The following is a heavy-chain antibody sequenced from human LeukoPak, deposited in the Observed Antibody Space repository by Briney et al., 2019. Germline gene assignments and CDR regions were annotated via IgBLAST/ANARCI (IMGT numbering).Heavy chain of an antibody. D-gene: IGHD3-16*02. J-gene: IGHJ6*03. CDR3: AKAPMITFGGVIRKYYMDV. CDR2: ISGSGGST. CDR1: GFTFSDYY. V-gene: IGHV3-23*01. Sequence: PGGSLRLSCAASGFTFSDYYMSWIRQAPGKGLEWVSAISGSGGSTYYADSVKGRFTISRDNSKNTLYLQMNSLRAEDTAVYYCAKAPMITFGGVIRKYYMDVWGKGTTVTISS.